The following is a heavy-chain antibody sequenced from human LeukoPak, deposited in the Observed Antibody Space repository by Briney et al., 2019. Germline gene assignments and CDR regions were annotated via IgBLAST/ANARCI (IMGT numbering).Heavy chain of an antibody. J-gene: IGHJ4*02. D-gene: IGHD2-21*01. Sequence: SETLSLTCAVYGGSFSGYYWSWVRQPAGKALESIGRIHSTGSTNYNPSLKSRVAMSVDTSKNQFSLKLTSVTAADTAVYYCAREHPAAIASDYWGQGTLVIVSS. CDR3: AREHPAAIASDY. V-gene: IGHV4-59*10. CDR1: GGSFSGYY. CDR2: IHSTGST.